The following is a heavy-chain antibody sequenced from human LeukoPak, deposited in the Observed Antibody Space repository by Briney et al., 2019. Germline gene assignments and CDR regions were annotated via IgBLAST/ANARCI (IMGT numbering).Heavy chain of an antibody. Sequence: SVTVSFKASGGTFSSYAISWVRQAPGQGLEWMGGIIPIFGTANYAQKFQGRVTITTDESTSTAYMELSSLRSEDTAVYYCAGAHGDFWSGYPLRYYYYYMDVWGKGTTVTVSS. D-gene: IGHD3-3*01. J-gene: IGHJ6*03. CDR2: IIPIFGTA. CDR3: AGAHGDFWSGYPLRYYYYYMDV. CDR1: GGTFSSYA. V-gene: IGHV1-69*05.